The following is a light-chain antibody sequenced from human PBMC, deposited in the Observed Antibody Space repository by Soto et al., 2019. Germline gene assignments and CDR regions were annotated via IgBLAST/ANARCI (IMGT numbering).Light chain of an antibody. V-gene: IGLV2-11*01. Sequence: QSVLTQPRSVSGSPGQSVTISCTGTSSDVGGYNYVSWYQHHPGKAPKLMIYDVTKRPSGVRDRFSASKSGNTASLTISGLQAEDEADYYCSSYAGSNNFGVFGTGTKVTVL. CDR2: DVT. CDR1: SSDVGGYNY. J-gene: IGLJ1*01. CDR3: SSYAGSNNFGV.